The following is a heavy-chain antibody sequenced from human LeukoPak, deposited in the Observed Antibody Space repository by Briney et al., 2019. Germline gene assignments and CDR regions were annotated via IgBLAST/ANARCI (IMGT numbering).Heavy chain of an antibody. CDR2: INPNSGGT. D-gene: IGHD1-26*01. CDR1: GYTFTGYY. V-gene: IGHV1-2*02. Sequence: GASVKVSCKASGYTFTGYYMHWVRQAPGQGLEWMGWINPNSGGTNYAQKLPGRVTMTRDTSISPAYMELNRLRSDDTAVYYCARVRRWELLSLDYWGQGTLVTVSS. CDR3: ARVRRWELLSLDY. J-gene: IGHJ4*02.